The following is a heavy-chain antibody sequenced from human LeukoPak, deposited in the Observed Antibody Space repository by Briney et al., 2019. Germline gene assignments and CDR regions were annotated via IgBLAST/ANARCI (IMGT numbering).Heavy chain of an antibody. J-gene: IGHJ6*03. D-gene: IGHD6-13*01. CDR3: ARAITGFVYSSSSYYYMDV. CDR1: GYTFTSYY. CDR2: INPNSGGT. V-gene: IGHV1-2*02. Sequence: GASVKVSCKASGYTFTSYYMHWVRQAPGQGLEWMGWINPNSGGTNYAQKFQGRVTMTRDTSISTAYMELSRLRSDDTAVYYCARAITGFVYSSSSYYYMDVWGKGTTVTVSS.